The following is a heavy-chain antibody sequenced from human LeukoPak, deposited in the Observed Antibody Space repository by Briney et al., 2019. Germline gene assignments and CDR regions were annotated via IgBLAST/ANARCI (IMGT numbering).Heavy chain of an antibody. J-gene: IGHJ5*02. D-gene: IGHD6-19*01. V-gene: IGHV3-21*01. CDR3: ARGSIAVALNWFDP. CDR2: MSSSRSYI. Sequence: VRSLRLSSAASGFAFSSYSINWVRHAPGKGLEWVSSMSSSRSYIYYADSVKGRFTISRDNAKNSLYLQMNSLRAEDTAVYYCARGSIAVALNWFDPWGQGTLVTVSS. CDR1: GFAFSSYS.